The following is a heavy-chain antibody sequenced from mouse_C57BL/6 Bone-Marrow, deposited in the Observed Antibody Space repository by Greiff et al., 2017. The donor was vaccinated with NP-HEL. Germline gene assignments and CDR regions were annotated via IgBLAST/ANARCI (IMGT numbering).Heavy chain of an antibody. CDR1: GFSLTSYG. CDR3: ARQGEASTMVTTRAMDY. CDR2: IWSDGST. J-gene: IGHJ4*01. V-gene: IGHV2-6-1*01. Sequence: VKLVESGPGLVAPSQSLSITCTVSGFSLTSYGVHWVRQPPGKGLEWLVVIWSDGSTTYNSALNSRLSISKDNSKSQVFLKMNSLQTDDTAMYYCARQGEASTMVTTRAMDYWGQGTSVTVSS. D-gene: IGHD2-2*01.